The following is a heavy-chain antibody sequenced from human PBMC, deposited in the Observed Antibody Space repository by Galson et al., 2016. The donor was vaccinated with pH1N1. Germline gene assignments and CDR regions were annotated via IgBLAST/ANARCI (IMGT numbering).Heavy chain of an antibody. Sequence: PRLSCAASGLSVRNNYMNWVRQAPGKGLAWVSVIDSGGNSFYADSVKGRFTMSRDNSKNTVYLQMNSLTREDTAVYFCARPRIASPGALHHWGQGTRVTVSS. V-gene: IGHV3-66*02. CDR3: ARPRIASPGALHH. CDR2: IDSGGNS. J-gene: IGHJ1*01. CDR1: GLSVRNNY. D-gene: IGHD1-26*01.